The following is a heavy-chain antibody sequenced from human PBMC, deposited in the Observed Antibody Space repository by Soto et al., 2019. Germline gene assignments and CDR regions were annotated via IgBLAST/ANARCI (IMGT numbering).Heavy chain of an antibody. D-gene: IGHD3-22*01. V-gene: IGHV1-18*01. Sequence: QVQLVQSGAEVKKPGASVKVSCKASGYTFTTYGMSWVRQAPGQGLDWMGWISTYNGNTKYAERLQGRVTMTTDTTTSTAYMELRSLRSDDTAVYYCARGPTDYYDKSGNDFLDYWGQGTLVTVSS. CDR1: GYTFTTYG. CDR2: ISTYNGNT. J-gene: IGHJ4*02. CDR3: ARGPTDYYDKSGNDFLDY.